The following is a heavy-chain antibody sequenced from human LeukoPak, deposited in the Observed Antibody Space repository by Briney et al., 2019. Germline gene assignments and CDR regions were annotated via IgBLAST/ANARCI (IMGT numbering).Heavy chain of an antibody. CDR1: GFTFSSYA. Sequence: PGGSLRLSCAASGFTFSSYAMSWVRQAPGKGLEWVSAISGSGGSTYYADSVKGRFTISRDNSKNTLYLQMNSLRAEDTAVYYCARDETAMVTGFDYWGQGTLVTVSS. CDR2: ISGSGGST. V-gene: IGHV3-23*01. J-gene: IGHJ4*02. CDR3: ARDETAMVTGFDY. D-gene: IGHD5-18*01.